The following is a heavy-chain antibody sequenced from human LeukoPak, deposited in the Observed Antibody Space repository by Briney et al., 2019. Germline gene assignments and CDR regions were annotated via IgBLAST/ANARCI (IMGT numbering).Heavy chain of an antibody. V-gene: IGHV1-2*02. CDR2: INPNCGGT. J-gene: IGHJ6*03. CDR1: GCTFIGYY. CDR3: ARGVTARGFYYYMDI. D-gene: IGHD2-21*02. Sequence: ASVKVSCKASGCTFIGYYIHWVRQAPGQGLEWMGWINPNCGGTNSAQKFQGRVTMTRDTSISTAYMELSRLTSDDTAVYSCARGVTARGFYYYMDIWGKGTTVTISS.